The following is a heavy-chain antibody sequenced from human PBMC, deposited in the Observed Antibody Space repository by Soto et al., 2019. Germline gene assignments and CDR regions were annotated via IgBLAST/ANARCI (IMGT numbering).Heavy chain of an antibody. J-gene: IGHJ6*03. D-gene: IGHD3-3*01. V-gene: IGHV1-69*05. CDR2: IIPIFGTA. CDR1: GGTFSSYA. Sequence: GASVKVSCKASGGTFSSYAISWVRQAPGQGLEWMGGIIPIFGTANYAQKFQGRVTMTRNTSISTAYMELSSLRSEDTAVYYCARARFLGMDVWGKGTTVTVSS. CDR3: ARARFLGMDV.